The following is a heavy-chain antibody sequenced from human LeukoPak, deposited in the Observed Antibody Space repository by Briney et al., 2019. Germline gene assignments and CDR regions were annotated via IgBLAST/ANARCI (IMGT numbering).Heavy chain of an antibody. V-gene: IGHV3-23*01. CDR3: AEAGARYGSGSPIDY. Sequence: GGSLRLSCAASGFTFSSYAMTWVRQAPGKGLEWVSDISGPGDSTYYADSVKGWFTISRDNSKNTLYLQMNSLRAEDTAVYYCAEAGARYGSGSPIDYWGQGTLVTVSS. J-gene: IGHJ4*02. CDR2: ISGPGDST. CDR1: GFTFSSYA. D-gene: IGHD3-10*01.